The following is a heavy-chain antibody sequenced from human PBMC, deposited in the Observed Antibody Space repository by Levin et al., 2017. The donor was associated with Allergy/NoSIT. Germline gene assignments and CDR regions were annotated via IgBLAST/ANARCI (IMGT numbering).Heavy chain of an antibody. D-gene: IGHD6-19*01. J-gene: IGHJ4*02. Sequence: GGSLRLSCAASGFTFSSYAMSWVRQAPGKGLEWVSAISGSGGSTYYADSVKGRFTISRDNSKNTLDLQMNSLRAEDTAAYYCAKDGGYRSGWYVLDYWGQGTLVTVSS. CDR1: GFTFSSYA. CDR2: ISGSGGST. V-gene: IGHV3-23*01. CDR3: AKDGGYRSGWYVLDY.